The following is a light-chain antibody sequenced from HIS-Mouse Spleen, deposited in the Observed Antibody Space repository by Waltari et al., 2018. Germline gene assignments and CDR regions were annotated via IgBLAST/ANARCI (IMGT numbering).Light chain of an antibody. CDR3: QQLNSYPYT. CDR1: QGISSY. Sequence: DIQLTQSPSFLSASVGDIVTTTCRASQGISSYLAWYQQKPGKAPKLLIYAASTLQSGVPSRFSGSGSGTEFTLTISSLQPEDFATYYCQQLNSYPYTFGQGTKLEIK. CDR2: AAS. V-gene: IGKV1-9*01. J-gene: IGKJ2*01.